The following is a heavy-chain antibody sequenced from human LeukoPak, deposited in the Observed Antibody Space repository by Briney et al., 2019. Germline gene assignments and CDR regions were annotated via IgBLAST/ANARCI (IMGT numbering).Heavy chain of an antibody. V-gene: IGHV3-74*01. CDR2: ITSDGSGT. Sequence: GGSLRLSCAASGFTFSSYWMHWVRQAPGKVLVWVSSITSDGSGTRYADSVKGRFSISRDNAKNTLYLQMNSLRAEDTAVYYCARGKNGDSLFDYWGQGTLVTVSS. D-gene: IGHD4-17*01. CDR3: ARGKNGDSLFDY. CDR1: GFTFSSYW. J-gene: IGHJ4*02.